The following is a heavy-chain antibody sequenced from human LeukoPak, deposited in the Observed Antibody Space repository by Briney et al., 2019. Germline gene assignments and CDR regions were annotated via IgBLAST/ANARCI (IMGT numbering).Heavy chain of an antibody. CDR3: AREEWISGSYAWGDY. D-gene: IGHD1-26*01. CDR2: ISSSSSTI. CDR1: GFTFSSYS. Sequence: PGGSLRLSCAASGFTFSSYSMNWVRQAPGKGLEWVSYISSSSSTIYYAHSVKGRFTISRDNAKNSLYLQMNSLRAEDTAVYYCAREEWISGSYAWGDYWGQGTLVTVSS. V-gene: IGHV3-48*01. J-gene: IGHJ4*02.